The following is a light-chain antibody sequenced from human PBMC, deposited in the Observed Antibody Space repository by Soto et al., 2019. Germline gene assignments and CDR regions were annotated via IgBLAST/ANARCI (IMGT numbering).Light chain of an antibody. Sequence: QSALTQPASVSGSPGQSITISCTGTSSDVGGYNYVSWYQQHPGKAPKLMIYGVTNRPSGVSNRFSGSKYGTSASLAIGGLRSEDEADYYCAAWDASLSGPVFGGGTKLTVL. CDR3: AAWDASLSGPV. V-gene: IGLV2-14*01. J-gene: IGLJ3*02. CDR1: SSDVGGYNY. CDR2: GVT.